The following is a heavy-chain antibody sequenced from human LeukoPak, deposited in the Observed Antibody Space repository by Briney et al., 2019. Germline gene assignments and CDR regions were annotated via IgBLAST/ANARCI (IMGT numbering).Heavy chain of an antibody. V-gene: IGHV4-34*01. J-gene: IGHJ4*02. CDR3: ARADAYSYGRFDF. D-gene: IGHD5-18*01. Sequence: PSETLSLTCAVYGGSFSGYYWSWIRQPPGKGLEWIGEINHSGSTNYNPSLKSRVTISVDTSKNQFSLKLSSVTAADTAVYYCARADAYSYGRFDFWGPGTQVIVSS. CDR1: GGSFSGYY. CDR2: INHSGST.